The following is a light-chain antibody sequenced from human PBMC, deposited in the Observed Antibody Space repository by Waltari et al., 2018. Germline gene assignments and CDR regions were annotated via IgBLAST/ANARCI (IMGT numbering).Light chain of an antibody. CDR2: GAS. CDR1: HSVDNY. Sequence: EIVFTQSPATLSLSPRDRTTLSCRASHSVDNYLAWYQHKPGQAPRLLIFGASIRAPGIPARFSGSGSGTDFTLTISSLEPEDFAIYYCQQRRTWGTFGQGTKVEI. CDR3: QQRRTWGT. J-gene: IGKJ1*01. V-gene: IGKV3-11*01.